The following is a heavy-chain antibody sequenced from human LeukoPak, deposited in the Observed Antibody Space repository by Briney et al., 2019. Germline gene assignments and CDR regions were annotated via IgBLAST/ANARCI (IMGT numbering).Heavy chain of an antibody. Sequence: GSLRLSCAASGFTFSYNWMHWVRQAPGKGLVWVSRISSDGRTTHYADSVKGRFAISRDSAKNTLFLQMNDLRAEDTAVYYCLGYYSGSPNWGQGTLVTVSS. D-gene: IGHD3-10*01. V-gene: IGHV3-74*01. CDR1: GFTFSYNW. CDR2: ISSDGRTT. CDR3: LGYYSGSPN. J-gene: IGHJ4*02.